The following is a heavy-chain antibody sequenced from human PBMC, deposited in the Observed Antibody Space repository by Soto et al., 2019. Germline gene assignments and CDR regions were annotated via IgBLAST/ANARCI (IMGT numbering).Heavy chain of an antibody. V-gene: IGHV4-34*01. CDR2: INHSGST. J-gene: IGHJ6*02. Sequence: SETLSLTCAVYGGSFSTYYWSWTRQPPGKGLEWIGEINHSGSTNYNPPLKSRVTISVDTSKNQFSLKLSSVTAADTAVYYCASAKGWAGDYYYGMDVWGQGTTVTVYS. D-gene: IGHD1-26*01. CDR3: ASAKGWAGDYYYGMDV. CDR1: GGSFSTYY.